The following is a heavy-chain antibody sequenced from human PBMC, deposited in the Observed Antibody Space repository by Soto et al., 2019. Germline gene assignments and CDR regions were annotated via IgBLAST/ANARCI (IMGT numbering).Heavy chain of an antibody. CDR2: ISGSGGST. Sequence: GGSLRLSCAASGFTFSSYAMSWVRQAPGKGLEWVSAISGSGGSTYYADSVKGRFTISRDNSKNTLYLQMNSLRAEDTAVYYCVKDSRSKRRFLGELSSTDYWGQGTLVTVSA. CDR3: VKDSRSKRRFLGELSSTDY. J-gene: IGHJ4*02. CDR1: GFTFSSYA. V-gene: IGHV3-23*01. D-gene: IGHD3-16*02.